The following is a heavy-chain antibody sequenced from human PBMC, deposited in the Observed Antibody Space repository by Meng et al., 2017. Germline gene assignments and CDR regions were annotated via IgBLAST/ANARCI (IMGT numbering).Heavy chain of an antibody. V-gene: IGHV3-33*01. D-gene: IGHD6-13*01. CDR3: ARGLGKYSSSPNWYDP. J-gene: IGHJ5*02. Sequence: SCAASGFTFSSYGMHWVRQAPGKGPEWVAVIWYDGSNKYYADSVKGRFTISRDNSKNTLYLQMNSLRAEDTAVYYCARGLGKYSSSPNWYDPWGQGTLVTVSS. CDR2: IWYDGSNK. CDR1: GFTFSSYG.